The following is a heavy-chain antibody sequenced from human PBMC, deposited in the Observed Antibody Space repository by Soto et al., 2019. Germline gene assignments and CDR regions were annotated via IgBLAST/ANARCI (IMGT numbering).Heavy chain of an antibody. J-gene: IGHJ5*02. V-gene: IGHV4-30-2*01. CDR3: ARVFGVVVPAANRGGMGWFDP. CDR1: GSSISSGGYS. D-gene: IGHD2-2*01. CDR2: MYHSGRT. Sequence: PSETLSLTCALSGSSISSGGYSWSWIRQPPGKGLESIGYMYHSGRTYYNPSLTSRVTISVDRSKNQFSLKLSSVTAADTAVYYSARVFGVVVPAANRGGMGWFDPWGQGTLVSVSS.